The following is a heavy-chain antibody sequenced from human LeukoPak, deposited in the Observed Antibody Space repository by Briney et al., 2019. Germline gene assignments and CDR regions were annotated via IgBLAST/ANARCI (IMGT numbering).Heavy chain of an antibody. V-gene: IGHV3-21*01. CDR1: GFTFSSYS. CDR2: ISSGRTYI. Sequence: SGESLRLSCAASGFTFSSYSMNWVRQAPGRGLEWVSSISSGRTYIYYADSVKGRFTISRDNAKNSLYLQMNSLRAEDTAVYYCARGAPLIASGVYYFDYWGQGTLVTVSS. CDR3: ARGAPLIASGVYYFDY. J-gene: IGHJ4*02. D-gene: IGHD6-25*01.